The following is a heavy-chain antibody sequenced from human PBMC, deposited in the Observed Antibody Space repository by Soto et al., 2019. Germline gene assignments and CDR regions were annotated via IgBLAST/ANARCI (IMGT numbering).Heavy chain of an antibody. CDR3: ARDGYNYLDY. CDR1: GFTFSSYA. CDR2: ISYDGSNK. V-gene: IGHV3-30-3*01. Sequence: GSLRLSCAASGFTFSSYAMHWVRQAPGKGLEWVAVISYDGSNKYYADSVKGRFTISRDNSKNTLYLQMNSLRAEDTAVYYCARDGYNYLDYWGQGTLVTVSS. J-gene: IGHJ4*02. D-gene: IGHD5-12*01.